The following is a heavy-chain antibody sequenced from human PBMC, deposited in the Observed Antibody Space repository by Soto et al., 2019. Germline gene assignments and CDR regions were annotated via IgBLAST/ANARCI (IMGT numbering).Heavy chain of an antibody. CDR2: ISVSGSVI. V-gene: IGHV3-11*01. CDR1: GFSFSDYY. Sequence: KSGGSLRLSCAASGFSFSDYYMTWIRQAPGKGLEWLAYISVSGSVIYYADSVRGRFTISRDTAKNSLYLQMNSLRNDDTAVYYCAREGALGAVAGVWGQGTLVTVSS. J-gene: IGHJ4*02. CDR3: AREGALGAVAGV. D-gene: IGHD6-19*01.